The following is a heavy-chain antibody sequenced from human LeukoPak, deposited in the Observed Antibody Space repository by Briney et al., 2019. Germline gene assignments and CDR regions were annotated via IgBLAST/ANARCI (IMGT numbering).Heavy chain of an antibody. J-gene: IGHJ4*02. CDR3: AKANWVSNADAVW. Sequence: GGSLRLSRVASGVSFSTYAMSWVRQAPGKGPDWVSSIRGNGDTFYADSVKGRSTLSRDDSTNTVFLQLNNLRVEDTAIYYCAKANWVSNADAVWWGQGTQVTVSS. CDR2: IRGNGDT. D-gene: IGHD7-27*01. CDR1: GVSFSTYA. V-gene: IGHV3-23*01.